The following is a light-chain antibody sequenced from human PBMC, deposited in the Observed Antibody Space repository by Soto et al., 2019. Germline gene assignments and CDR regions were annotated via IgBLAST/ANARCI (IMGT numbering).Light chain of an antibody. CDR1: KIGSKS. CDR3: QVWDSSSDPYV. CDR2: DDS. J-gene: IGLJ1*01. Sequence: SYELTQPPSVSVAPGQTARITCGGKKIGSKSVHWYQQKPGQAPLLVVYDDSDRPSGIPERFSGSNSGNTATLTISRVEAGDEADYYCQVWDSSSDPYVFGTGTKLTVL. V-gene: IGLV3-21*02.